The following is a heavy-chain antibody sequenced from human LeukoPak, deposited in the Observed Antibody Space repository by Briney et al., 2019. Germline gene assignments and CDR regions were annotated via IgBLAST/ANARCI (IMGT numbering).Heavy chain of an antibody. J-gene: IGHJ6*03. CDR3: ARESMVVTGVYYYYYMDV. D-gene: IGHD4-23*01. CDR2: IIPIFGTA. Sequence: SVKVSCKASGGTFSSYAISWVRQAPGQGLEWMGGIIPIFGTANYAQKFQGRVTITTDESTSTAYMELSNLRSEDTAVYYCARESMVVTGVYYYYYMDVWGKGTTVTVSS. CDR1: GGTFSSYA. V-gene: IGHV1-69*05.